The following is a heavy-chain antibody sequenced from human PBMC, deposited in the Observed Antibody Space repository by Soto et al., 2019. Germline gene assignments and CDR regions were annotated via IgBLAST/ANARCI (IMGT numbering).Heavy chain of an antibody. CDR2: IYYSGST. D-gene: IGHD6-13*01. Sequence: QLQLQESGPGLVKPSEPLSLTCTVSGGSISSSSYYWGGIRQPPGKGLEWIGSIYYSGSTYYNPSLKSRVTISVDTAKNQFSLKMSSVTAADTAVYYCARHRQQLDTNWCYPWGKGTMVTVSS. CDR1: GGSISSSSYY. J-gene: IGHJ5*02. CDR3: ARHRQQLDTNWCYP. V-gene: IGHV4-39*01.